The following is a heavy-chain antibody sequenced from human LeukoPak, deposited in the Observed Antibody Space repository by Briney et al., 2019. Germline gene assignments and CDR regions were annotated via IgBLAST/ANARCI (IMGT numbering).Heavy chain of an antibody. CDR3: ARRNVDTTYYFDY. V-gene: IGHV5-51*01. CDR2: IYPGDSDT. D-gene: IGHD5-18*01. CDR1: GYSFTSYW. J-gene: IGHJ4*02. Sequence: GESLKISCKGSGYSFTSYWIGWVRQVPGKGLEWMGIIYPGDSDTRYSPSFQGQVTISADKSISTAYLQWSSLKASDTAMYYCARRNVDTTYYFDYWGQGTLVTVSS.